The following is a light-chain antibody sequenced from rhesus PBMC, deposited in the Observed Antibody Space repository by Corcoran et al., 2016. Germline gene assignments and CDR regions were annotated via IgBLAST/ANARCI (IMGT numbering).Light chain of an antibody. CDR1: ENVNNY. J-gene: IGKJ4*01. CDR2: KAS. CDR3: QHSYGTPLT. V-gene: IGKV1-74*01. Sequence: DIQMTQSPSSLSASVGDRVTITCRASENVNNYLHWYQQKPGKAPKLLIYKASTLQSGVPSRFSGSGSGTDFTLTISSLQPEDFATYYCQHSYGTPLTFGGGTKVALK.